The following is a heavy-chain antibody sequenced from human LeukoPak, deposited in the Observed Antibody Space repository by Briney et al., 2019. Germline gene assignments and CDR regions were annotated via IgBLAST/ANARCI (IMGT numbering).Heavy chain of an antibody. CDR1: GFPFNSYW. CDR3: ARVKTIFGVVILPGDY. J-gene: IGHJ4*02. CDR2: IKEDGSEK. V-gene: IGHV3-7*01. D-gene: IGHD3-3*01. Sequence: GGSLRLSCAASGFPFNSYWMSWVRQAPGRGLEWVANIKEDGSEKFYVDSVKGRFTISRDNAKNSLYLQMNSLRAEDTAVYYCARVKTIFGVVILPGDYWGQGTLVTVSS.